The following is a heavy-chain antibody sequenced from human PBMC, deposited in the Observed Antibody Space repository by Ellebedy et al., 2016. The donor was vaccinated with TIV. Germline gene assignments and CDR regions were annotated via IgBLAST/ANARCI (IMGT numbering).Heavy chain of an antibody. J-gene: IGHJ4*02. V-gene: IGHV3-74*01. CDR1: GFTFSSHW. CDR2: IDGDGVT. CDR3: GGVFDY. Sequence: GESLKISCTASGFTFSSHWMHWVRQAPGEGLVWVARIDGDGVTSYADSVKGRFTISRDNTKNTLYLQMNSLRGEDTAMYYCGGVFDYWGQGTLVTASS.